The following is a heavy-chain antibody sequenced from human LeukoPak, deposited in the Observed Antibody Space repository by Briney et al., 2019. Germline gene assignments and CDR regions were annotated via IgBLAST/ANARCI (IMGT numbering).Heavy chain of an antibody. CDR3: AREDYDSSGYQDY. CDR2: ISSSGSTI. J-gene: IGHJ4*02. V-gene: IGHV3-48*03. CDR1: GFTFSSYE. D-gene: IGHD3-22*01. Sequence: PGGSLRLSCAASGFTFSSYEMNWVRQAPGKGLEGVSYISSSGSTIYYEDSVKGRFTISRDNAKNSLYLQMNSLRAEDTAVYYCAREDYDSSGYQDYWGQGTLVTVSS.